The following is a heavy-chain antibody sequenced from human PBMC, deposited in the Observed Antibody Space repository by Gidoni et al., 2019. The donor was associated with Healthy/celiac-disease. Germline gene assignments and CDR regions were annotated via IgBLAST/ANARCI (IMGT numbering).Heavy chain of an antibody. V-gene: IGHV3-15*07. J-gene: IGHJ4*02. CDR3: TTWRIVGATRVDY. D-gene: IGHD1-26*01. Sequence: EVQLVESGGGWVKTGGSLRLSCAASGFTFSNAWMNWVRQAPGKGLEWVGRINSKTDGGTTDYAAPVKGRFTISRDDSKNTLYLQMNSLKTEDTAVYYCTTWRIVGATRVDYWGQGTLVTVSS. CDR1: GFTFSNAW. CDR2: INSKTDGGTT.